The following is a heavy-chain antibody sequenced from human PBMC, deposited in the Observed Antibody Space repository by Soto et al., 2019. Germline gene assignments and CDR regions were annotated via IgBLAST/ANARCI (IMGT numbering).Heavy chain of an antibody. D-gene: IGHD5-12*01. CDR1: GASISSGRSY. CDR2: MFYSGST. J-gene: IGHJ4*02. Sequence: PSETLSLTCTVSGASISSGRSYWSWIRQHPGKGLEWIGYMFYSGSTYYHPSLKSRVNISADTSKNQFSLRLTSVTPADTAVYYCARDNGYGHFDYWGQGTLVTVSS. CDR3: ARDNGYGHFDY. V-gene: IGHV4-31*03.